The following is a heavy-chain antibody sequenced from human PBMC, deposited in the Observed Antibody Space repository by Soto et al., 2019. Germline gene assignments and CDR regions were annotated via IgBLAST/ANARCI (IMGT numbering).Heavy chain of an antibody. CDR2: IHYSGRT. Sequence: QVQLQESGPGLVKPSQTLSLTCAVSGGSITSGAYYWTWIRQHPGKGLEWIASIHYSGRTYYNPSLKSRVTISVDTSNNQFSLKLSSVTAADTAVYYCARYYFDSSGYSNWFDPWGQGTLVTVSS. J-gene: IGHJ5*02. D-gene: IGHD3-22*01. V-gene: IGHV4-31*11. CDR3: ARYYFDSSGYSNWFDP. CDR1: GGSITSGAYY.